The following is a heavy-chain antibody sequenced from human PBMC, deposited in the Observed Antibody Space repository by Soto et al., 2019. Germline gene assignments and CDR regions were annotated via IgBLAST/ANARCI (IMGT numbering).Heavy chain of an antibody. J-gene: IGHJ4*02. CDR2: ISSSSSYI. V-gene: IGHV3-21*01. CDR3: ARAAAAGELDY. CDR1: GFTFSSYS. Sequence: GGSLRLSCAASGFTFSSYSMNWVRQAPGKGLEWVSSISSSSSYIYYADSVKGRFTISRDNAKNSLYLQMNSLRAGDTAVYYCARAAAAGELDYWGQGTLVTVSS. D-gene: IGHD6-13*01.